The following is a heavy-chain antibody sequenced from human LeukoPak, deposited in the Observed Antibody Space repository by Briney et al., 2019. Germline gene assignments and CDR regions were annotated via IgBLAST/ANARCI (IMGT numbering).Heavy chain of an antibody. V-gene: IGHV3-11*04. D-gene: IGHD6-13*01. Sequence: PGGSLRLSCAASGFTFSDYYMSWIRQAPGKGLEWVSYISSSGSTIYSADSVKGRFTISRDNAKNSLYLQMNSLRAEDTAVYYCARCGSSRYYYYYMDVWGKGTTVTVSS. J-gene: IGHJ6*03. CDR3: ARCGSSRYYYYYMDV. CDR2: ISSSGSTI. CDR1: GFTFSDYY.